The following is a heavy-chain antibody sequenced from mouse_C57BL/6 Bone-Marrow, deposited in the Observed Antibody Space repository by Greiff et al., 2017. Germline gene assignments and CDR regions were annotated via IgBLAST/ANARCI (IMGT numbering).Heavy chain of an antibody. D-gene: IGHD1-1*01. V-gene: IGHV1-18*01. CDR1: GYTFTDYN. CDR3: ARNYYVAMDY. CDR2: INPNNGGT. J-gene: IGHJ4*01. Sequence: EVQLQQSGPELVKPGASVKIPCKASGYTFTDYNMDWVKQSHGKSLEWIGDINPNNGGTIYNQKFKGKATLTVDKSSSTAYMELRSLTSEDTAVYYWARNYYVAMDYWGQGTSVTVSS.